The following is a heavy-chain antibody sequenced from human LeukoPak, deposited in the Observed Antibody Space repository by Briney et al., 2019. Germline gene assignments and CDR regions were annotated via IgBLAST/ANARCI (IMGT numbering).Heavy chain of an antibody. CDR2: IYTSGST. J-gene: IGHJ4*02. CDR3: ARGIAVAGTIDY. D-gene: IGHD6-19*01. Sequence: SETLSLTCTLSAASISSYYWSWIRQPPRKGLEWLGRIYTSGSTNYNPSLKSRVTMSVDTSKNQFSLKLSSVTAADTAVYYCARGIAVAGTIDYWGQGNLVTVSS. V-gene: IGHV4-4*07. CDR1: AASISSYY.